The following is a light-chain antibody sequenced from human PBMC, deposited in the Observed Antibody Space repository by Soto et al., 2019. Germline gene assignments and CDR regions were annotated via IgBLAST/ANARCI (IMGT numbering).Light chain of an antibody. J-gene: IGKJ1*01. V-gene: IGKV3-15*01. CDR3: QQYNNWTRRT. CDR2: GAS. CDR1: KSVSSN. Sequence: EIVMTQSPATLSVSPGERATLSCRASKSVSSNLAWYQQKPGQAPRLLIYGASTRATGIPARFRGSGSRTEFTLTISSLQSEDFAVYYCQQYNNWTRRTFGQGTKVEIK.